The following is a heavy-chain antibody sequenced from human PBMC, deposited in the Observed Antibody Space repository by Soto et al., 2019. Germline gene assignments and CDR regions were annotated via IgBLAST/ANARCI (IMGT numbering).Heavy chain of an antibody. CDR1: GGSISSSGYY. CDR3: ARHGSSGSGSYYQFDY. D-gene: IGHD1-26*01. CDR2: IYYSGST. Sequence: ETLSLTCTVSGGSISSSGYYWGWIRQPPGKGLEWIGSIYYSGSTYYNPSLKSRVTISVDTSTNQFSLKLSSVTAADTAVYYCARHGSSGSGSYYQFDYWGQGTLVTVSS. J-gene: IGHJ4*02. V-gene: IGHV4-39*01.